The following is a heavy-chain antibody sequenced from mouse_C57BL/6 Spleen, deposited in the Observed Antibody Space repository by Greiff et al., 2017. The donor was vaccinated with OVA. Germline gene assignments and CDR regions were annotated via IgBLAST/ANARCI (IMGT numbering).Heavy chain of an antibody. J-gene: IGHJ2*01. CDR2: IYPGNSDT. V-gene: IGHV1-5*01. Sequence: EVQLQQSGTVLARPGASVKMSCKTSGYTFTSYWMHWVKQRPGQGLEWIGAIYPGNSDTSYNPKFKGQAKLTAVTSASTAYMELSSLTNEDSAVYYCTREGGITTVVARDDFDYWGQGTTLTVSS. D-gene: IGHD1-1*01. CDR1: GYTFTSYW. CDR3: TREGGITTVVARDDFDY.